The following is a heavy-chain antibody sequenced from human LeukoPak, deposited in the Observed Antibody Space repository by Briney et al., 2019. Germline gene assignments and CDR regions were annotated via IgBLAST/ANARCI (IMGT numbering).Heavy chain of an antibody. Sequence: SGPALVKPTQTLTLTCTFSGFSLSTSGMCVSWIRQPPGKALEWLARIDWDDDTYYSTSLKTRLTISKDTSKNQVVLTMTNMDPVDTATYYCARISHDYGGNSHFDYWGQGTLVTVS. CDR1: GFSLSTSGMC. D-gene: IGHD4-23*01. CDR2: IDWDDDT. CDR3: ARISHDYGGNSHFDY. V-gene: IGHV2-70*11. J-gene: IGHJ4*02.